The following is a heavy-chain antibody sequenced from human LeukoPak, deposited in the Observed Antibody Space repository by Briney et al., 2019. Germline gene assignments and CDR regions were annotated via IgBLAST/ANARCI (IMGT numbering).Heavy chain of an antibody. CDR1: GGSISSGGYY. Sequence: SETLSLTCTVSGGSISSGGYYWSWIRQPPGKGLEWIGYIYHSGSTNYNPSLKSRVTISVDTSKNQFSLKLSSVTAADTAVYYCARGITMVRGVIPFDPWGQGTLVTVSS. J-gene: IGHJ5*02. V-gene: IGHV4-61*08. CDR2: IYHSGST. D-gene: IGHD3-10*01. CDR3: ARGITMVRGVIPFDP.